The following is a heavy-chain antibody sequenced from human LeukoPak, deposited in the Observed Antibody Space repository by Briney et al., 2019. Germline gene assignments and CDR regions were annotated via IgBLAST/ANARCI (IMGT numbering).Heavy chain of an antibody. CDR1: GGSISSGGYY. CDR3: ATFYGDYEGYYFDY. Sequence: SETLSLTCTVSGGSISSGGYYWSWIRQHPGKGLEWIGYIYYSGSTYYNPSLKSRVTISVDASKNQFSLKLSSVTAADTAVYYCATFYGDYEGYYFDYWGQGTLVTVSS. J-gene: IGHJ4*02. V-gene: IGHV4-31*03. D-gene: IGHD4-17*01. CDR2: IYYSGST.